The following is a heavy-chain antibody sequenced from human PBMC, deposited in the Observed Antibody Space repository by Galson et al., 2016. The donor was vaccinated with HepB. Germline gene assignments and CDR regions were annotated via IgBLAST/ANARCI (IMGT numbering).Heavy chain of an antibody. CDR1: GGSISSSSYY. J-gene: IGHJ4*02. CDR2: IYYSGST. V-gene: IGHV4-39*01. CDR3: ARPSTVTTFYY. D-gene: IGHD4-11*01. Sequence: SETLSLTCTVSGGSISSSSYYWGWIRQPPGKGLEWIGSIYYSGSTYYNPSLTSRVTISVDTSKNQFSLKLSSVTAADTAVYYCARPSTVTTFYYWGQGTLVTVSS.